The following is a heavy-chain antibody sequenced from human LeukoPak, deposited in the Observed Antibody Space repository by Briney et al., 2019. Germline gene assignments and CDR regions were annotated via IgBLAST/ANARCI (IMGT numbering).Heavy chain of an antibody. CDR3: ARRQGGDFDY. J-gene: IGHJ4*02. D-gene: IGHD3-16*01. CDR2: ISAYNGNT. CDR1: GYTFTSYG. Sequence: GASVTVSCMASGYTFTSYGISWVRQAPGQGLEGMGWISAYNGNTNYVQKLQGRVTMTTDTSTSTAYTELRSLRSDDTAVYCCARRQGGDFDYWGQGNLVTVSS. V-gene: IGHV1-18*01.